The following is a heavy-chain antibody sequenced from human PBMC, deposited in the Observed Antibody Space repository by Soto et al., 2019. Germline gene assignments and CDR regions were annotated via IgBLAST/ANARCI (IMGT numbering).Heavy chain of an antibody. CDR2: IYYSGST. Sequence: QVQLQESGPGLVKPSQTLSLTCTVSGGSISSGGYYWSWIRQHPGKGLEWIGYIYYSGSTYYNPSLKSRVTISVDTSKNQFSLKLSSVTAADTAVYYCARGGCSGGSCFSFDYWGQGTLVTLSS. J-gene: IGHJ4*02. D-gene: IGHD2-15*01. V-gene: IGHV4-31*03. CDR3: ARGGCSGGSCFSFDY. CDR1: GGSISSGGYY.